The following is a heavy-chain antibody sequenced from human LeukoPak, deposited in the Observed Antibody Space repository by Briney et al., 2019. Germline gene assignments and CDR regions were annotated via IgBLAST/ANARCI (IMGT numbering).Heavy chain of an antibody. Sequence: GGSLRLSCAASGFPFRDYYMTWIRQAPGKGLEWVSVIRSGGSTVYADSVKGRFTISRDNSKNTLYLQLNSLRAEDTAVYYCAREGSGRTAYNDGLDVWGQGTMVTVSS. CDR3: AREGSGRTAYNDGLDV. J-gene: IGHJ3*01. V-gene: IGHV3-53*01. D-gene: IGHD3-10*01. CDR2: IRSGGST. CDR1: GFPFRDYY.